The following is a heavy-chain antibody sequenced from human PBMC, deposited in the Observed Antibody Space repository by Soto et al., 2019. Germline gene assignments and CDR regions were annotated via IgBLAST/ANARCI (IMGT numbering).Heavy chain of an antibody. V-gene: IGHV1-2*04. CDR2: INPKSGGT. J-gene: IGHJ6*02. CDR1: GYSFTDYH. Sequence: GASVKVSCKASGYSFTDYHIHWVRQAPGQGLEWLGRINPKSGGTSTAQKFQGWVTMTADTSISTASMELTRLTSDDTAIYYCARGDSTDCSNGVCSFFYNHDMDVWGQGTTVTVSS. CDR3: ARGDSTDCSNGVCSFFYNHDMDV. D-gene: IGHD2-8*01.